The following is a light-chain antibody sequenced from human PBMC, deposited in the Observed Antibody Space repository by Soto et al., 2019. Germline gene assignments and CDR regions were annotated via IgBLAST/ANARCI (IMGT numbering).Light chain of an antibody. Sequence: EIVLTQSPGTLSLSPGERATLSCRASQSVSSSYLAWSQQKPGQAPRLLIYGASSRATGIPDRFSGSGSGTDFTLTISRLEPEDFAVYYCQQYNNWPITFGQGTRLEIK. CDR1: QSVSSSY. V-gene: IGKV3-20*01. CDR2: GAS. CDR3: QQYNNWPIT. J-gene: IGKJ5*01.